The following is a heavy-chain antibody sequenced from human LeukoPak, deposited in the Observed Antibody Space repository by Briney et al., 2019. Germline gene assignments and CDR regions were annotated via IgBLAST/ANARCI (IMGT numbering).Heavy chain of an antibody. J-gene: IGHJ4*02. CDR2: ITTSGSTK. Sequence: PGGSLRLSCAASGFTFSNYEINWVRQAPGNGLEWVSYITTSGSTKYYADSVKGRFAISRDNAKNSVYLQMNSLRAEDTAVYYCAKDAPDGSGTLTPDYWGQGTLVTVSS. CDR1: GFTFSNYE. V-gene: IGHV3-48*03. D-gene: IGHD3-10*01. CDR3: AKDAPDGSGTLTPDY.